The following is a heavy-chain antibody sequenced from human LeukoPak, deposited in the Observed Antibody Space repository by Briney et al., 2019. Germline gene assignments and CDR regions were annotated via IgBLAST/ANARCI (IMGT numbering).Heavy chain of an antibody. Sequence: PGGSLRLSCAASGFTFSSYSMNWVRQAPGKGLEWVSYISSSSSTIYYADSVKGRFTISRDNAKNSLYLQMNSLRAEDTAVYYCARDIRTRMHELYYMDVWGKGTTVTVSS. J-gene: IGHJ6*03. CDR2: ISSSSSTI. CDR1: GFTFSSYS. CDR3: ARDIRTRMHELYYMDV. D-gene: IGHD1-7*01. V-gene: IGHV3-48*01.